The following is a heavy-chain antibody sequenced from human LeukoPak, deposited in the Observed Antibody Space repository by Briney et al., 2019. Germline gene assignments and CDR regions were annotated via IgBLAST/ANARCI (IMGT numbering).Heavy chain of an antibody. J-gene: IGHJ4*02. Sequence: ASVKVSCKASGYTFTDYYIHWVRQAPGQGLEWMGWINPNRGATNFAQEFQGRLTMTGDTSISTAYMELSRLRSDDTAVYYCARINTIFGVINNDFWGQGTLVTVSS. CDR3: ARINTIFGVINNDF. CDR2: INPNRGAT. D-gene: IGHD3-3*01. CDR1: GYTFTDYY. V-gene: IGHV1-2*02.